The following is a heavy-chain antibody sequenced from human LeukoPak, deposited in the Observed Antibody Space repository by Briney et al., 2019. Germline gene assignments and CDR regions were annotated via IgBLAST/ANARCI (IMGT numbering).Heavy chain of an antibody. V-gene: IGHV3-30*04. Sequence: GGSLRLSCAASGFTFSSYVMHWVRQAPGKGLEWVAVVSYDGSYKYYADSVKGRFTISRDNSKNTLYLQMNSLRAEDTAVYYCARAPGYGAAYYFDYWGQGTLVTVSS. J-gene: IGHJ4*02. CDR3: ARAPGYGAAYYFDY. CDR1: GFTFSSYV. D-gene: IGHD1-1*01. CDR2: VSYDGSYK.